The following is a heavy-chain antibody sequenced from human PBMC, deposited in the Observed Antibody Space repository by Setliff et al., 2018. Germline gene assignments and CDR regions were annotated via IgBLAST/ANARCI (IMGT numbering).Heavy chain of an antibody. CDR3: ARTLDYDSSGYYPLDY. Sequence: GGSLRLSCAASGFTFSSYAMSWVRQPPGKGLEWVSVIYSGGNTYYADSVKGRFTISRDNSKNTLDLQMNSLRVEDTAVYYCARTLDYDSSGYYPLDYWGQGTLVTVSS. J-gene: IGHJ4*02. CDR1: GFTFSSYA. CDR2: IYSGGNT. V-gene: IGHV3-66*02. D-gene: IGHD3-22*01.